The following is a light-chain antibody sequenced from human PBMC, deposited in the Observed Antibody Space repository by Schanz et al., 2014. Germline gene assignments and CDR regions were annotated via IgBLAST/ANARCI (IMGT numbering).Light chain of an antibody. CDR1: SGHNTYI. Sequence: QLVLTQSSSASAPLGSSVKLTCTLNSGHNTYIIAWHQQQPGKAPRYLMKVEGSGSYNKGSGVPDRFSGSRSGADRYLTISNLQFEDEADYYCHTWGTSIRVFGGGTKLTVL. V-gene: IGLV4-60*02. CDR3: HTWGTSIRV. CDR2: VEGSGSY. J-gene: IGLJ3*02.